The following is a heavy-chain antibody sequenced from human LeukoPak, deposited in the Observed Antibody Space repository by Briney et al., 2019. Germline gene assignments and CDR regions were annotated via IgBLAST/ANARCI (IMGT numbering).Heavy chain of an antibody. Sequence: SETLSLTCTVSGGSINSYYWSWIRQPPGKGLEWIGYIYYSGSTNYNPSLKSRVTISVDTSKNQFSLKLSSVTAADTAVYYCARHGPNGMDVWGQGTTVTVSS. CDR2: IYYSGST. V-gene: IGHV4-59*08. CDR3: ARHGPNGMDV. CDR1: GGSINSYY. J-gene: IGHJ6*02.